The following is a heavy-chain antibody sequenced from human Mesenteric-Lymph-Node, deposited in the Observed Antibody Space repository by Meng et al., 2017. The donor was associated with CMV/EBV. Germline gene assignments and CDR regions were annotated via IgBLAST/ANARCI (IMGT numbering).Heavy chain of an antibody. CDR3: ARVGCSAGSCADA. Sequence: GESLKISCAASGFIFSSYAMTWLRQAPRKGLEWVSAINGGGDSTFYADSVKGRFTISRDNFKKTLFLEMNSLRADDTAVYYCARVGCSAGSCADAWGQGSLVTVSS. CDR2: INGGGDST. CDR1: GFIFSSYA. V-gene: IGHV3-23*01. D-gene: IGHD2-15*01. J-gene: IGHJ5*02.